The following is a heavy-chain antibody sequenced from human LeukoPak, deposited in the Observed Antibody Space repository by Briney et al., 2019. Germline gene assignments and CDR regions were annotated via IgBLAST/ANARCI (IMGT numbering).Heavy chain of an antibody. J-gene: IGHJ3*02. Sequence: GASVKVSCKASGYTFTSYYMHWVRQAPGQGLEWMGIINPSGGSTSYAQKFQGRVTMTRDTSISTAYMELSRLRSDDTAVYYCARDQDIVVVVAAAFDIWGQGTMVTVSS. CDR1: GYTFTSYY. CDR2: INPSGGST. D-gene: IGHD2-15*01. V-gene: IGHV1-46*01. CDR3: ARDQDIVVVVAAAFDI.